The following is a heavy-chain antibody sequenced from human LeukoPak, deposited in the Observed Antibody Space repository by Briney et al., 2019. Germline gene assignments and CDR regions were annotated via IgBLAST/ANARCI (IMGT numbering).Heavy chain of an antibody. J-gene: IGHJ5*02. V-gene: IGHV4-34*01. CDR2: FNHSGAT. D-gene: IGHD2-15*01. CDR1: GGSFSCYY. CDR3: AKGGPNDIVVVVAGGDKGSLDP. Sequence: PSETLSLTCAVYGGSFSCYYWSWIRQPPGKGLNWIGEFNHSGATNYNPSLKSRVTISVDTSKNQFSLQLSSVTAADTAVYYCAKGGPNDIVVVVAGGDKGSLDPWGQGTLVTVSS.